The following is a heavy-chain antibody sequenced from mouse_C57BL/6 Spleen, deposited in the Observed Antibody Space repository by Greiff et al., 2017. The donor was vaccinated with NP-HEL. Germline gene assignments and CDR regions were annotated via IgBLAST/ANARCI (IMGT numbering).Heavy chain of an antibody. CDR1: GYTFTSYW. CDR3: ANTAYYSNYGFAY. J-gene: IGHJ3*01. CDR2: IDPSDSST. V-gene: IGHV1-59*01. D-gene: IGHD2-5*01. Sequence: VQLQESGAELVRPGTSVKLSCKASGYTFTSYWMHWVKQRPGQGLEWIGVIDPSDSSTNYNQKFKGKATLTVDTSSSTAYMQLSSLTSEDSAVYYCANTAYYSNYGFAYWGQGTLVTVSA.